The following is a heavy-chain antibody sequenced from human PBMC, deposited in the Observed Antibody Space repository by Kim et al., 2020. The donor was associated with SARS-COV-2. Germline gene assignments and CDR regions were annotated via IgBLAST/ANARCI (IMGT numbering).Heavy chain of an antibody. CDR1: GFSFSTYE. CDR3: ARLSRNGHNPPRPDY. V-gene: IGHV3-48*03. CDR2: ISSRDSAI. J-gene: IGHJ4*02. Sequence: GGSLRLSCVASGFSFSTYEMNWVRQAPGKGLEWISYISSRDSAIFYADSVKGRFTISRDDGKSSLYLQMNRLRADDTALYYCARLSRNGHNPPRPDYWGQGTLVTVSS. D-gene: IGHD2-2*01.